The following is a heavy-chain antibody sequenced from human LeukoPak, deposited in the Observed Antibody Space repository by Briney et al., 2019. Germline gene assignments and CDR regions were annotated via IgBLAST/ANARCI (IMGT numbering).Heavy chain of an antibody. CDR1: GFIFSDYG. CDR3: ARDNAGLVKHLDAFDL. Sequence: PGGSLRLSCAASGFIFSDYGMHWVRQAPGKGLEWVAVIWNDGSNTYYGDSVKGLFTISRDNSKNTVYLQMNSLRAEDTAVYYCARDNAGLVKHLDAFDLWGQGTMGTVAS. D-gene: IGHD1-26*01. CDR2: IWNDGSNT. V-gene: IGHV3-33*01. J-gene: IGHJ3*01.